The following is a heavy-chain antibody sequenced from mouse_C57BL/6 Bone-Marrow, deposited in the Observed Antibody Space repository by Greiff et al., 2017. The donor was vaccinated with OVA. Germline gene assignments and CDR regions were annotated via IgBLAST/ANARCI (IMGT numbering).Heavy chain of an antibody. CDR3: AKWGVVAWCYYARDY. Sequence: VQLQQSGPELVKPGASVKISCKASGYTFTDYYMNWVKQSHGKSLEWIGDINPNNGGTSYNQKFKGKATLTVDKSSSTAYMELRSLTSEDSAVYYCAKWGVVAWCYYARDYGGQGTSVTVSS. V-gene: IGHV1-26*01. D-gene: IGHD1-1*02. CDR2: INPNNGGT. CDR1: GYTFTDYY. J-gene: IGHJ4*01.